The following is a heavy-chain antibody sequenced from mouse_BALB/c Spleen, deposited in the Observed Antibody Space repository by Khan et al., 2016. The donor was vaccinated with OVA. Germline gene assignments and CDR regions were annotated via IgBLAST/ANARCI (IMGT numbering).Heavy chain of an antibody. V-gene: IGHV1-20*02. CDR1: GYSFTGYF. D-gene: IGHD1-1*01. J-gene: IGHJ2*01. Sequence: VQLQQSGPELVKPGASVKISCKASGYSFTGYFMNWVMQSHGKSLEWIGRINPHIGETFYNQKFKGKATVTVDESSSTVHMELRSLASEDSAVYYCARKNGSDFDYWGQGTTLTVSS. CDR2: INPHIGET. CDR3: ARKNGSDFDY.